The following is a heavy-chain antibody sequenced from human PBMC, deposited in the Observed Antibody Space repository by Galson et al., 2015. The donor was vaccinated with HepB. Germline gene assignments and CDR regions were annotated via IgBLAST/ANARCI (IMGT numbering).Heavy chain of an antibody. J-gene: IGHJ4*02. D-gene: IGHD5-12*01. Sequence: SLRLSCAASGFTFSSYGMHWVRQAPGKGLEWMAVISYDGSNKYYADSVKGRFTISRDNSKNTLYLRMNSLRAEDTAVYYCAKDRGYRAPRSIFDYWGQGTLVTVSS. CDR3: AKDRGYRAPRSIFDY. CDR1: GFTFSSYG. V-gene: IGHV3-30*18. CDR2: ISYDGSNK.